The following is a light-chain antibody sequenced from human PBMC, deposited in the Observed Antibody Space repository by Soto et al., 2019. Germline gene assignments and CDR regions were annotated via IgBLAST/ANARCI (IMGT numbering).Light chain of an antibody. J-gene: IGKJ1*01. CDR3: QQNNNWPRT. V-gene: IGKV3-15*01. CDR1: QSVNSD. Sequence: ETVMTQSPATLSVSPGERATLSRRASQSVNSDLAWYQKKPGQAPRLLIYGASTRATGIPARFSGGGSGTEFTLTISSLQSEDFAVYYCQQNNNWPRTFGQGTKVDIK. CDR2: GAS.